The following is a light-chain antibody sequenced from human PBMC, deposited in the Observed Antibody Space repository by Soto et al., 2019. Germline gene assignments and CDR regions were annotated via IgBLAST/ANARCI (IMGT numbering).Light chain of an antibody. CDR1: QSVSSSY. V-gene: IGKV3-15*01. CDR3: QQYNNWPYT. CDR2: GAS. J-gene: IGKJ2*01. Sequence: EIVLTQSPGTLSLSPGERATRSCRASQSVSSSYLAWYQQRPGQPPRLLIFGASTRASDVPDGFTGSGSGTQFTLTIASLHSEDFAVYFCQQYNNWPYTFGQGTKVDIK.